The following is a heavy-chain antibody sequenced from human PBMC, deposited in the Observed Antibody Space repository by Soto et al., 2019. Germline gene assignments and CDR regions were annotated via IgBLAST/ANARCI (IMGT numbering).Heavy chain of an antibody. CDR2: IDPSDSYT. V-gene: IGHV5-10-1*01. CDR1: GYSFTSYW. J-gene: IGHJ6*02. D-gene: IGHD2-2*01. CDR3: ASSPRGYCSSTSCRELGNYYGMDV. Sequence: PGESLKISCKGSGYSFTSYWISWVRQMPGKGLEWMGRIDPSDSYTNYSPSFQGHVTISADKSISTAYLQWSSLKASDTAMYYCASSPRGYCSSTSCRELGNYYGMDVWGQGITVTVSS.